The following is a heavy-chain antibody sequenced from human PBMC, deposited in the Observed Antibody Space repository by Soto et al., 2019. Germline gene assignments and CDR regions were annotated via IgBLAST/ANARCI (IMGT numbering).Heavy chain of an antibody. CDR3: ARRVIGSSRAFDI. CDR1: GFAFSSHP. J-gene: IGHJ3*02. V-gene: IGHV3-23*01. Sequence: PGGSLRLSFAASGFAFSSHPMSWVRPAPEKGLEWVAGISDGGDLTYNADSVRGRFTISRDNSRNTLYLQMNSLRAEDTAVYYCARRVIGSSRAFDIWGQGTMVTV. CDR2: ISDGGDLT. D-gene: IGHD3-10*01.